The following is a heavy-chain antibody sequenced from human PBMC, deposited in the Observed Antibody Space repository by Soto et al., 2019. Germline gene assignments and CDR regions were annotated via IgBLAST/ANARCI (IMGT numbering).Heavy chain of an antibody. Sequence: QVQLVESGGGVVQPGRSLRLSCAASGFTFSSYGMHWVRQAPGKGLEWVAVISYDGSNKYYADSVKGRFTISRDNSKDPLYLQTKSLRAEDTAVYYGAKAGIVVLPAAIDYWGQGTLVTVSS. D-gene: IGHD2-2*01. CDR1: GFTFSSYG. CDR2: ISYDGSNK. CDR3: AKAGIVVLPAAIDY. V-gene: IGHV3-30*18. J-gene: IGHJ4*02.